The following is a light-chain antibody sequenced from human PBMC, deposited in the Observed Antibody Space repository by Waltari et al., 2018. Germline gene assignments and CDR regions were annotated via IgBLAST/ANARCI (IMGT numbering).Light chain of an antibody. CDR3: CSYTSSNTYV. CDR2: GVS. Sequence: QSALTQPASVSGSPGQSITISCTGTSSDVGTYNFVSWYQHPPGKAPKLMISGVSNRHSWGSNRFSVSKSDHPASLTIYGRQAEYEADYFCCSYTSSNTYVFGTGTRVTVL. V-gene: IGLV2-14*01. CDR1: SSDVGTYNF. J-gene: IGLJ1*01.